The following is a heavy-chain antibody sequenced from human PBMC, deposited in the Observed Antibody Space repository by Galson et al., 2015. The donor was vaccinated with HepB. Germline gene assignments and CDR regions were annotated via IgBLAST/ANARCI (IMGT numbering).Heavy chain of an antibody. J-gene: IGHJ6*02. CDR3: AKDGRCSSTSCYPDDYYGMDV. Sequence: SLRLSCAASGFTFSSYAMSWVRQAPGKGLEWVSAISGSGGSTYYADSVKGRFTISRDNSKNTLYLQMNSLRAEDTAVYYCAKDGRCSSTSCYPDDYYGMDVWGQGTTVTVSS. D-gene: IGHD2-2*01. CDR1: GFTFSSYA. CDR2: ISGSGGST. V-gene: IGHV3-23*01.